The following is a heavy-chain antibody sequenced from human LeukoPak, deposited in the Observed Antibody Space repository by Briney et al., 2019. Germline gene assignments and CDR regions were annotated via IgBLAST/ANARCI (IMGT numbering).Heavy chain of an antibody. CDR3: ARSPRYSGYDYGSDY. CDR2: INHSGRT. Sequence: SETLSLTCTVSGVSISSYYWSWIRQPPGKGLEWIGEINHSGRTNYNASLKSRVTISVDTSKNQFSLKMSYMTAADTAVYYCARSPRYSGYDYGSDYWGRGILVTVSS. D-gene: IGHD5-12*01. CDR1: GVSISSYY. J-gene: IGHJ4*02. V-gene: IGHV4-34*01.